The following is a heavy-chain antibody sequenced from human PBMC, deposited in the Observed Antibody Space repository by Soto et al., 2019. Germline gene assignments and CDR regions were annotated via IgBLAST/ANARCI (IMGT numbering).Heavy chain of an antibody. D-gene: IGHD3-3*01. J-gene: IGHJ6*02. V-gene: IGHV1-58*01. CDR3: AAEDLDTYYYGMDV. CDR1: GFPFTSSA. CDR2: IVVGSGNT. Sequence: ASVKVSCKASGFPFTSSAVQWVRKARGQRLEWIGWIVVGSGNTNYAQKFQERVTITRDMSTSTAYMELSSLRSEDTAVYYCAAEDLDTYYYGMDVWGQGTTVTVSS.